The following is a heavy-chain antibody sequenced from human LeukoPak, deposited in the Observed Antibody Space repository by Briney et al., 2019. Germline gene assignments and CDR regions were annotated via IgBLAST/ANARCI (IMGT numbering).Heavy chain of an antibody. V-gene: IGHV4-59*12. J-gene: IGHJ4*02. CDR3: AREREVLRQFDY. CDR2: IYYSGST. CDR1: GGSISSYY. D-gene: IGHD1-26*01. Sequence: SETLSLTCTVSGGSISSYYWSWIRQPPGKGLEWIGYIYYSGSTNYNPSLKSRVTISVDTSKNQFSLKLSSVTAADTAVYYCAREREVLRQFDYWGQGTLVTVSS.